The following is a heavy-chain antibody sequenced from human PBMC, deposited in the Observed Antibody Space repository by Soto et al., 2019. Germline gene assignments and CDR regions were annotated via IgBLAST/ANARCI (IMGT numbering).Heavy chain of an antibody. CDR2: IYSDGGT. CDR1: EFIISRNY. D-gene: IGHD3-10*01. V-gene: IGHV3-66*01. J-gene: IGHJ4*02. Sequence: VGSRRLSCAAGEFIISRNYMSWVRQAPGKGLEWVSVIYSDGGTDYADSVKGRFTISRDNSKNTLYLQMNSLRAEDTAVYYCARSPDGSGSSNWGQGSLVTVSS. CDR3: ARSPDGSGSSN.